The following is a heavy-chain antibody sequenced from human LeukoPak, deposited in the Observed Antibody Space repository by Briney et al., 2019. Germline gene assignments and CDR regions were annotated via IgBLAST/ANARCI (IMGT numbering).Heavy chain of an antibody. D-gene: IGHD1-1*01. Sequence: PGGSLRLSCAASGFTFSDYYMSWIRQAPGKGLEGVSYISSSSSYTNYADSVKGRFTISRDNAKNSLYLQMNSLRAEDTAVYYCARAVPGPTDYWGQGTLVTVSS. V-gene: IGHV3-11*05. CDR1: GFTFSDYY. CDR3: ARAVPGPTDY. CDR2: ISSSSSYT. J-gene: IGHJ4*02.